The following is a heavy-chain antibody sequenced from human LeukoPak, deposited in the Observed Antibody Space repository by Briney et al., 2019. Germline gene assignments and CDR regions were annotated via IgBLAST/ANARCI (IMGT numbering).Heavy chain of an antibody. Sequence: GGSLRLSCAASGFTFSNYWMHWVRHAPGKGLVWVSRINSDGISTGYADSVKGRFTVSRDNAKKTLYLQMNSLRAEDTAVYYCARDVGNFDYWGQGALVTVSS. CDR3: ARDVGNFDY. V-gene: IGHV3-74*01. CDR1: GFTFSNYW. J-gene: IGHJ4*02. CDR2: INSDGIST.